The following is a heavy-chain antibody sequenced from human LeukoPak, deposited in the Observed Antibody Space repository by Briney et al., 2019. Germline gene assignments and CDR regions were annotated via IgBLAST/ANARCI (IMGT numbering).Heavy chain of an antibody. J-gene: IGHJ3*02. D-gene: IGHD3-10*01. CDR2: IYDSGST. V-gene: IGHV4-59*01. CDR1: GGSIRDYY. Sequence: SETLSLTCTVAGGSIRDYYLSWIRQPPGKGLEWIGYIYDSGSTNYNPSPKSRVTISVDTSKKYLSLKLSSVTAADTAVYYCARELVRGVIGAFDIWGQGTMVTVSS. CDR3: ARELVRGVIGAFDI.